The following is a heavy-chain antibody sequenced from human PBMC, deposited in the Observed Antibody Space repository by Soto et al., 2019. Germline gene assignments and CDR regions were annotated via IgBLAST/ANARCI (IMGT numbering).Heavy chain of an antibody. CDR3: AKAGCSATNCNSWAIEY. CDR2: INWNVEIE. J-gene: IGHJ4*02. CDR1: GLIFVDYA. D-gene: IGHD2-21*02. Sequence: FPRLSCASSGLIFVDYAMHFVGRVPGKFLEWVSYINWNVEIEDYSDSVKGRFTISRDNDKKSLHLHMNNLKPDDTAVYYCAKAGCSATNCNSWAIEYWGQGTLVTVSS. V-gene: IGHV3-9*01.